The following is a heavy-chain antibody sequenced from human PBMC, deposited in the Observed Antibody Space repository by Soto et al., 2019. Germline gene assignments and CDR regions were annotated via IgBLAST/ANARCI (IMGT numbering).Heavy chain of an antibody. CDR2: IDPSDSYT. V-gene: IGHV5-10-1*01. D-gene: IGHD2-2*01. J-gene: IGHJ6*02. CDR1: GYSFTSYW. CDR3: ARLEIVVVPAAQRYYYYYGMDV. Sequence: GESLKISCKGSGYSFTSYWTSWVCQMPGKGLEWMGRIDPSDSYTNYSPSFQGHVTISADKSISTAYLQWSSLKASDTAMYYCARLEIVVVPAAQRYYYYYGMDVWGQGTTVTVSS.